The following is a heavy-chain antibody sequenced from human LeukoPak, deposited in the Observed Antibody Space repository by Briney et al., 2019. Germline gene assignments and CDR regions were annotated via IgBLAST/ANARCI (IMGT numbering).Heavy chain of an antibody. CDR2: FDPEDGET. CDR1: GYTLTELS. Sequence: ASVKVSCKVSGYTLTELSMHWVRQAPGKGLEWMGGFDPEDGETIYAQKFQGRVTMTEDTSTDTAYMELSSLRSEDTAVYYCATSGKFPTEWELLLFFDYWGQGTLVTVSS. J-gene: IGHJ4*02. D-gene: IGHD1-26*01. V-gene: IGHV1-24*01. CDR3: ATSGKFPTEWELLLFFDY.